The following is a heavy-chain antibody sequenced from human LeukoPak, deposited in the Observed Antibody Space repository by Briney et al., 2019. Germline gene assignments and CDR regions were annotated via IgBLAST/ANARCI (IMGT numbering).Heavy chain of an antibody. J-gene: IGHJ1*01. D-gene: IGHD3-10*01. Sequence: SETLSLTCAVYGGSFSGYYWSWIRQPPGKGLEWIGEINHSGSTNYNPSLKSRVTISVDTSKNQFSLKLSSVTAADTAVYYCARPTFGPFQHWGQGTLVTVSS. CDR3: ARPTFGPFQH. CDR1: GGSFSGYY. CDR2: INHSGST. V-gene: IGHV4-34*01.